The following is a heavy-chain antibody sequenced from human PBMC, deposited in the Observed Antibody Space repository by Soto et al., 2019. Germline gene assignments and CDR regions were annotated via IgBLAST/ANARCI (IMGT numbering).Heavy chain of an antibody. CDR3: AAGGGLPRYY. D-gene: IGHD5-12*01. J-gene: IGHJ4*02. Sequence: QLQLQESGSGLVKPSQTLSLTCAVSGGSISSGGYSWSWIRQPPGKGLEWIGYIYHSGSTYYNPSLKSRVTISVDRSKSQLPLKLSSATAADTAVYYCAAGGGLPRYYWGPGTLVTVSS. CDR2: IYHSGST. V-gene: IGHV4-30-2*01. CDR1: GGSISSGGYS.